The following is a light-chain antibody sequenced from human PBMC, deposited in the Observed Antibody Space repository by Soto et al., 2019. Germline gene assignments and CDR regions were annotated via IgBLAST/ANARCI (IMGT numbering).Light chain of an antibody. CDR1: SSDVGAYNY. Sequence: QSALTQPASVSGSPGQSITISCTGTSSDVGAYNYVSWYQQHPGKAPTLIISEVSNRPSGLSNHFSGSKSGNTASLTISGLQPEDEADYYCSSYTGSNLGVFGTGTKVTVL. CDR2: EVS. J-gene: IGLJ1*01. CDR3: SSYTGSNLGV. V-gene: IGLV2-14*01.